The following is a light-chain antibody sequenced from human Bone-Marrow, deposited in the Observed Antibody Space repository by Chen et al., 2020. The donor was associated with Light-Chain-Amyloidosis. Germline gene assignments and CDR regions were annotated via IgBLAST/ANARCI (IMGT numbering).Light chain of an antibody. J-gene: IGKJ2*01. CDR2: TAS. CDR3: QQYNTYSPYT. Sequence: DIQMTQSPSTLSASVGDRVTITCRASQSISSWLAWYQQKPGKAPKLLIYTASSLESGVPSRFSGSGSGTEFTLTISCLQPDDFATYYCQQYNTYSPYTFGQGTKVEI. CDR1: QSISSW. V-gene: IGKV1-5*03.